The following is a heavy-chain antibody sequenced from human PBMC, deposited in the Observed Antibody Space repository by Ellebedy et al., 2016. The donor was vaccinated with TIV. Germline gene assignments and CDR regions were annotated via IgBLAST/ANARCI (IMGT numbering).Heavy chain of an antibody. Sequence: GESLKISXAASGFTFSNYAMTWVRQAPGKGLEWVANIKQDESEKYYVDSVKGRFTISRDNAKDSLYLQMNSLRAEDTAVYYCARVYGGRREPPPDYWGQGTLVTVSS. J-gene: IGHJ4*02. D-gene: IGHD1-26*01. V-gene: IGHV3-7*01. CDR1: GFTFSNYA. CDR2: IKQDESEK. CDR3: ARVYGGRREPPPDY.